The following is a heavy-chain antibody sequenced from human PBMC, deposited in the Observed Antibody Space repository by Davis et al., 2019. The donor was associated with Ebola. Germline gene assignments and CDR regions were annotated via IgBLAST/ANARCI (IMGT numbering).Heavy chain of an antibody. CDR1: GFTFSDYY. CDR2: ISSSSSYT. CDR3: ASDTHCSSTSCFYYYYGMDV. D-gene: IGHD2-2*01. Sequence: GESLKISCAASGFTFSDYYMSWIRQAPGKGLEWVSYISSSSSYTNYADSVKGRFTISRDNAKNSLYLQMNSLRAEDTAVYYCASDTHCSSTSCFYYYYGMDVWGQGTTVTVSS. V-gene: IGHV3-11*06. J-gene: IGHJ6*02.